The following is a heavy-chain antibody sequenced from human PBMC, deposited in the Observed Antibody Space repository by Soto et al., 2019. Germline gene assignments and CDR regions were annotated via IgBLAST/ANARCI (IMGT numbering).Heavy chain of an antibody. CDR2: ISVYNGNT. V-gene: IGHV1-18*01. CDR3: ARAHQIIVPAAVPYHSVLDV. J-gene: IGHJ6*02. Sequence: QVQLVQSGAEVKKPGASVKVSCKSSGYTFTSYGISWMRLAPGQGLECMGWISVYNGNTNYAQNFQGRVTMTTDTSTSTAYMELRSLRSDDTAVYYCARAHQIIVPAAVPYHSVLDVWGQGTTVTVSS. CDR1: GYTFTSYG. D-gene: IGHD2-2*02.